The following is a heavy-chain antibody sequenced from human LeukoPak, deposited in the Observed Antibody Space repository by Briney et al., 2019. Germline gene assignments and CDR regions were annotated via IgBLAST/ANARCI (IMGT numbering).Heavy chain of an antibody. V-gene: IGHV3-30*18. CDR2: ISYDGSNK. J-gene: IGHJ4*02. CDR3: AKDFGSYGFDY. CDR1: GFTFSNYA. Sequence: GGSLRLSCAASGFTFSNYAMSWVRQAPGKGLEWVAVISYDGSNKYYADSVKGRFTISRDNSKNTLYLQMNSLRAEDTAVYYCAKDFGSYGFDYWGQGTLVTVSS. D-gene: IGHD5-18*01.